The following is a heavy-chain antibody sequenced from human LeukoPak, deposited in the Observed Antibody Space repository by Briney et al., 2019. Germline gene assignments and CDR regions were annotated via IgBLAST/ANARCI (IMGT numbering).Heavy chain of an antibody. CDR1: GGSFSGYY. CDR2: TNHSGST. Sequence: SETLSLTCAVYGGSFSGYYWSWIRQPPGKGLEWIGETNHSGSTNYNPSLKSRVTISVDTSKNQFSLKLSSVTAADTAVYYCARHKNIAARKVDYWGQGTLVTVSS. CDR3: ARHKNIAARKVDY. J-gene: IGHJ4*02. D-gene: IGHD6-6*01. V-gene: IGHV4-34*01.